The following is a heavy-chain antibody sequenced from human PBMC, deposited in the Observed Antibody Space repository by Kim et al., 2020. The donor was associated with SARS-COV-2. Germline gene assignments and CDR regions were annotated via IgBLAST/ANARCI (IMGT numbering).Heavy chain of an antibody. J-gene: IGHJ6*02. D-gene: IGHD3-3*01. Sequence: GGSLRLSCAASGFLFDDYAMHWVRQAPGKGLEWVSGIGWNSADIGYADSVKGRFTISRDNAKNSLYLQMNSLRAEDTALYYCAKDSYYDFWSGSGPGGMDVWGQGTTVTVSS. V-gene: IGHV3-9*01. CDR1: GFLFDDYA. CDR3: AKDSYYDFWSGSGPGGMDV. CDR2: IGWNSADI.